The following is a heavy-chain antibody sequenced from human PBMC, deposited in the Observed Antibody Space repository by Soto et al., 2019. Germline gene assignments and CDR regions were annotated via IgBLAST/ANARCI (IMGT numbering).Heavy chain of an antibody. CDR1: GFTFSSYW. Sequence: GGSLRLSCAASGFTFSSYWMSWVRQAPGKGLEWVANIKRDGTEIYYVDSVKGRFTISRDNAKNSLYLQMNSLRPEDTAVYYCARLVSAAANDYWGQGALVTVSS. D-gene: IGHD1-26*01. V-gene: IGHV3-7*04. CDR3: ARLVSAAANDY. J-gene: IGHJ4*02. CDR2: IKRDGTEI.